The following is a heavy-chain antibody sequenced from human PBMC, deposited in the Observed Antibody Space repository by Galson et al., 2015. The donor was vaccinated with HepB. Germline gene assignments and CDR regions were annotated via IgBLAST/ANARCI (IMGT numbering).Heavy chain of an antibody. D-gene: IGHD6-19*01. Sequence: SLRLSCAASGFTFSSYGMHWVRQAPGKGLEWVAVIWYDGSNKYYADSVKGRFTISRDNSKNTLYLQMNSLRAEDTAVYYCARGPSSGWPTYFDYRGQGTLVTVSS. CDR1: GFTFSSYG. J-gene: IGHJ4*02. CDR2: IWYDGSNK. CDR3: ARGPSSGWPTYFDY. V-gene: IGHV3-33*01.